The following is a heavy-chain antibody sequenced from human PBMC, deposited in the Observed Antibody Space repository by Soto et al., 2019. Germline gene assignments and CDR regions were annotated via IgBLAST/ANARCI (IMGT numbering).Heavy chain of an antibody. D-gene: IGHD6-6*01. CDR2: IWYDGSNK. CDR3: ARELATYSSSSSYYYYGMDV. J-gene: IGHJ6*02. V-gene: IGHV3-33*01. CDR1: GFTFSSYG. Sequence: GGSLRLSCAASGFTFSSYGMHWVRQAPDKGLEWVAVIWYDGSNKYYADSVKGRFTISRDNSKNTLYLQMNSLRAEDTAVYYCARELATYSSSSSYYYYGMDVWGQGTTVTVSS.